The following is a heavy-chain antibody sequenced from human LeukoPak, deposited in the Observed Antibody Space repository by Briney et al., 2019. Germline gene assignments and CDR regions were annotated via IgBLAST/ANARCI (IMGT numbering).Heavy chain of an antibody. Sequence: GGSLRLSCAASGFAFDDYAMHWVRQAPGKGLEWVSGISWNSGSIGYADSVKGRFTISRDNAKNSLYQQMNSLRAEDTALYYCAKGGYYYDSSGYYPRHFDYWGQGTLVTVSS. J-gene: IGHJ4*02. CDR2: ISWNSGSI. V-gene: IGHV3-9*01. CDR3: AKGGYYYDSSGYYPRHFDY. D-gene: IGHD3-22*01. CDR1: GFAFDDYA.